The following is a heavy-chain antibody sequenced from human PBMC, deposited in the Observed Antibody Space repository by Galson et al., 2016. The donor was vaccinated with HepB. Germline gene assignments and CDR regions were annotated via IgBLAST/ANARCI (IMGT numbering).Heavy chain of an antibody. V-gene: IGHV1-69*06. CDR2: IIPIFNRE. CDR1: GGTFNTDV. J-gene: IGHJ2*01. D-gene: IGHD6-19*01. CDR3: AGSRGIAVPGNAWSFDL. Sequence: SVKVSCKASGGTFNTDVISWVRQAPGQGFEWMAGIIPIFNREDYAQKFQGRVTITADTSTSTVYMELTRLTSADTAVYYCAGSRGIAVPGNAWSFDLWGRGTLVTGSS.